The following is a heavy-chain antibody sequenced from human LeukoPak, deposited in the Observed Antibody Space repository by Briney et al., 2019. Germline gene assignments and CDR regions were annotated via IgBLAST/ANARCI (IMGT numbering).Heavy chain of an antibody. Sequence: SGTLSLTCAISGGSISSSNWWSWVRQPPGKGLEWIGNIYYSGSTYYNPSLKSRVTISVDTSKNQFSLKLSSVTAADTAVYYCASLPALTAGSFYGMDVWGQGTTVTVSS. J-gene: IGHJ6*02. V-gene: IGHV4-4*02. D-gene: IGHD1-14*01. CDR2: IYYSGST. CDR3: ASLPALTAGSFYGMDV. CDR1: GGSISSSNW.